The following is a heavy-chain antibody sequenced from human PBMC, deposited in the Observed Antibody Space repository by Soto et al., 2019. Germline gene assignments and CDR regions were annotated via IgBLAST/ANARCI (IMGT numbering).Heavy chain of an antibody. CDR2: IWYDGSYK. CDR3: ARGDLGDSSSWYGHFDY. Sequence: QVQLVESGGGVVQPGRSLRLSCVASGFTFSSYGMHWVRQAPGRGLEWVAIIWYDGSYKYYADSVKGRFTISRDNSKNTLYLQMNSLRVEDTAVYYCARGDLGDSSSWYGHFDYWGQGTLVTVSS. V-gene: IGHV3-33*01. J-gene: IGHJ4*02. D-gene: IGHD6-13*01. CDR1: GFTFSSYG.